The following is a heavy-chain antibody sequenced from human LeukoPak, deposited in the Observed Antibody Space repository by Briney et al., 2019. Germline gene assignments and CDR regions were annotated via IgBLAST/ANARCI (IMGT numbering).Heavy chain of an antibody. J-gene: IGHJ4*02. Sequence: PGGSLRLSCAASGFSFSSYGMHWARQPPGKGLEWIGSIYYSGSTYYNPSLKSRVTISVDTSKNQFSLKLSSVTAADTAVYYCARWAGRSGSFDYWGQGTLVTVSS. CDR3: ARWAGRSGSFDY. D-gene: IGHD3-10*01. V-gene: IGHV4-39*01. CDR2: IYYSGST. CDR1: GFSFSSYG.